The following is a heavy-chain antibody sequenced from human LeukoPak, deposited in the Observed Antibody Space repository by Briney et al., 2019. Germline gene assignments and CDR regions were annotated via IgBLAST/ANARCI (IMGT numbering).Heavy chain of an antibody. CDR2: INSDGSST. Sequence: GGSLRLSCAASGFTFSSYWMHWVRQAPGKGLVWVSRINSDGSSTTYADSVKGRFTISRDNAKNTLYLQMSSLRAEDTAVYYCARVKLASQTAWFDPWGQGTLVTVSS. CDR1: GFTFSSYW. V-gene: IGHV3-74*01. D-gene: IGHD6-13*01. J-gene: IGHJ5*02. CDR3: ARVKLASQTAWFDP.